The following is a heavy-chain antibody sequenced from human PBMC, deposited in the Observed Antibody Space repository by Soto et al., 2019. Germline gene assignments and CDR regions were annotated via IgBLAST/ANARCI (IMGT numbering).Heavy chain of an antibody. CDR3: AHSRKSYYDILTGYNY. D-gene: IGHD3-9*01. J-gene: IGHJ4*02. CDR1: GFSLSTSGVG. Sequence: GPTLVNPTQTLTLTCTFSGFSLSTSGVGVAWIRQPPGKALEWLALIYWDDDKRYRPSLKSRLTITKDTSKNQVVLTMTNMDPGDTATYYCAHSRKSYYDILTGYNYWGQGTLVTVSS. V-gene: IGHV2-5*02. CDR2: IYWDDDK.